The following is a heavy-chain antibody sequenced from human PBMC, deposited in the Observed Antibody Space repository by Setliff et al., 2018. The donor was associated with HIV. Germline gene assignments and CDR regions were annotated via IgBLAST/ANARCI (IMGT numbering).Heavy chain of an antibody. CDR1: GGTFSTYA. V-gene: IGHV1-69*13. CDR3: ARLPGDAVSGFDM. CDR2: IIHMFGTA. J-gene: IGHJ3*02. Sequence: GASVKVSCKASGGTFSTYATSWVRQAPGQGLEWMGGIIHMFGTANYAQMFQGRVTIIADESTSTTYMELSSLRSEDTAVYYCARLPGDAVSGFDMWGQGTMVTVSS. D-gene: IGHD7-27*01.